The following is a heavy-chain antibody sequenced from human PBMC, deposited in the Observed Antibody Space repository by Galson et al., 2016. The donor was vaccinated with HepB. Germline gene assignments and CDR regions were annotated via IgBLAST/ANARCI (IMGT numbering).Heavy chain of an antibody. Sequence: SLRLSCAASGFTFSFSNYAMTWVRQAPGKGLEWVSAINDTPDRTYYADSVKGRFTISRDNSKSTVFLQMSSLRAEDTAVYYCAIDSVGGPKSNFPDSRGQGTLVTVSS. CDR1: GFTFSFSNYA. J-gene: IGHJ5*01. V-gene: IGHV3-23*01. CDR3: AIDSVGGPKSNFPDS. CDR2: INDTPDRT. D-gene: IGHD4-23*01.